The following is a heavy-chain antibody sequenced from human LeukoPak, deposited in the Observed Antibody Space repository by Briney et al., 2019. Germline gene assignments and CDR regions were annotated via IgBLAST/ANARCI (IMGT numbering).Heavy chain of an antibody. J-gene: IGHJ5*02. CDR2: ISAYNGNT. CDR3: ARTHITIFGVVIPYNWFDP. V-gene: IGHV1-18*01. D-gene: IGHD3-3*01. Sequence: GASVKVSCKASGYTFTSYGISWVRQAPGRGLEWMGWISAYNGNTNYAQKLQGRVTMTTDTSTSTAYMGLRSLRSDDTAVYYCARTHITIFGVVIPYNWFDPWGQGTLVTVSS. CDR1: GYTFTSYG.